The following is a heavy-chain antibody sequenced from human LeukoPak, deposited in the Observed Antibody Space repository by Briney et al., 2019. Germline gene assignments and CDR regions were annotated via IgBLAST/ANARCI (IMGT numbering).Heavy chain of an antibody. CDR1: GFTFHYAW. Sequence: PGGSLRLSCAASGFTFHYAWMSWVRQSPGKGLEWVGRIKSMGGGGTTDYAGPVRGRFTISRDDSANTLYPHMNSLKTEDTGVYYCASESYFYDDDGSLWAFDMWGQGTAVTVSS. D-gene: IGHD3-22*01. CDR2: IKSMGGGGTT. CDR3: ASESYFYDDDGSLWAFDM. V-gene: IGHV3-15*01. J-gene: IGHJ3*02.